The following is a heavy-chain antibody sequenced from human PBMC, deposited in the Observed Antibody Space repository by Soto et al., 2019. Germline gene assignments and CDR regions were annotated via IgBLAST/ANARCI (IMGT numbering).Heavy chain of an antibody. CDR1: GGTFSDHG. J-gene: IGHJ3*02. V-gene: IGHV1-69*06. CDR3: ARGVYGAGNYYTGPSAFDI. D-gene: IGHD3-10*01. Sequence: QVQLEQSGAEVKKPGSSVKVSCKASGGTFSDHGVAWLRQAPGQGLEWMGGTIHVFNTAKYAQKFQGRVTVTADKFTNIAYMELSSLRSEDTAFYFCARGVYGAGNYYTGPSAFDIWGQGTMVIVSS. CDR2: TIHVFNTA.